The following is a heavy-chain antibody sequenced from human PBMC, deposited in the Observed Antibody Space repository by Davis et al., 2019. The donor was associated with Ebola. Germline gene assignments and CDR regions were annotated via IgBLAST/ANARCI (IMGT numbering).Heavy chain of an antibody. CDR3: AKDSNLMITFGGPDY. J-gene: IGHJ4*02. V-gene: IGHV3-53*05. CDR1: GFTVSSNY. CDR2: IYSGGST. Sequence: GESLKISCAASGFTVSSNYMSWVRQAPGKGLEWVSVIYSGGSTYYADSVKGRFTISRDNSKNSLYLQMNSLRTEDTALYYCAKDSNLMITFGGPDYWGQGTLVTVSS. D-gene: IGHD3-16*01.